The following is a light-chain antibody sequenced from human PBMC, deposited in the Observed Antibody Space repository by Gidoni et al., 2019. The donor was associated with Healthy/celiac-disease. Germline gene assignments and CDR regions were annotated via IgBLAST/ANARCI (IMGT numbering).Light chain of an antibody. CDR3: QQYNSYSKT. J-gene: IGKJ2*01. CDR1: QSISSW. Sequence: DSQMPHSPSTLSASVGDRVTITCRASQSISSWLAWYQQKPGKAPKLLIYKASSLESGVPSRFSGSGSGTEFTLTISSLQPDDFATYYCQQYNSYSKTFGQGTKLEIK. CDR2: KAS. V-gene: IGKV1-5*03.